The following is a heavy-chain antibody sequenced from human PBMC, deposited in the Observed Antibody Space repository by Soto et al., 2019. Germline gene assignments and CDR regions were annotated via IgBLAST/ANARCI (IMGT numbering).Heavy chain of an antibody. V-gene: IGHV5-51*01. CDR2: THPGESQT. CDR3: ARHENYYYAYYGMDV. Sequence: AESLKISCQASGYSFTTYWIACVLQKPVKVLEWMGITHPGESQTRYSPSFQGQVTISFDRSTSTAYLQWSSLKASDTAIYYRARHENYYYAYYGMDVWGQGTTVTVSS. J-gene: IGHJ6*02. CDR1: GYSFTTYW.